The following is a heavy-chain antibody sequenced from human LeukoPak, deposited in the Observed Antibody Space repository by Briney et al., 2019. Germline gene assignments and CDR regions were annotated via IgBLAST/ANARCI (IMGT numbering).Heavy chain of an antibody. V-gene: IGHV3-30*04. CDR1: GFTFSSYA. J-gene: IGHJ4*02. Sequence: GGSLRLSCAASGFTFSSYAMHWVRQAPGKGLEWVAFISYDGSEKYYGDSAKGRFTISRDNSENTLFLQMNSLRGEDTALYYCTSELRGIRYDFDYWGQGTLVTVSS. CDR2: ISYDGSEK. CDR3: TSELRGIRYDFDY. D-gene: IGHD1-1*01.